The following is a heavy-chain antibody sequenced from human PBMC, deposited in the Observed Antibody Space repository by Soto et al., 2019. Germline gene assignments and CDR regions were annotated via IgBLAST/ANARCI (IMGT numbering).Heavy chain of an antibody. J-gene: IGHJ4*02. CDR2: IYYSGST. Sequence: QVQLQESGPGLVKPSQTLSLTCTVSGDSISSGGYYWSWIRQHPGKGLEWIGYIYYSGSTYYNPSLKSRVTISVDTSKNQFCLKLSSVTAADTAVYYCTRATAGMDYFDYWGQGTLVTVSS. CDR1: GDSISSGGYY. V-gene: IGHV4-31*03. CDR3: TRATAGMDYFDY.